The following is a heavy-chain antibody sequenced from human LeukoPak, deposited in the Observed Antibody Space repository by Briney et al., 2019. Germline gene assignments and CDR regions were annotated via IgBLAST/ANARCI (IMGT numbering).Heavy chain of an antibody. J-gene: IGHJ4*02. CDR2: IIPIFGTA. Sequence: SVKVSCKAPGGTFSSYAISWVRQAPGQGLEWMGGIIPIFGTANYAQKFQGRVTITADESTSTAYMELSSLRSEDTAVYYCARVGMAVAGTFDYWGQGTLVTVPS. D-gene: IGHD6-19*01. CDR3: ARVGMAVAGTFDY. V-gene: IGHV1-69*13. CDR1: GGTFSSYA.